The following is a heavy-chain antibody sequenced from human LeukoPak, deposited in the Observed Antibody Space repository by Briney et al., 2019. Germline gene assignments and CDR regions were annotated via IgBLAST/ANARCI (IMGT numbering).Heavy chain of an antibody. D-gene: IGHD3-16*01. V-gene: IGHV3-30-3*01. CDR1: GFTFSSYA. CDR3: ARDEEIGDYYGMDV. Sequence: GGSLRLSCAASGFTFSSYAMHWVRQAPGKGLEWVAVISYDGSNKYYADSVKGRFTISRDNSKNTLYLQMNSLRAEDTAVYYCARDEEIGDYYGMDVWGQGTTVTVSS. J-gene: IGHJ6*02. CDR2: ISYDGSNK.